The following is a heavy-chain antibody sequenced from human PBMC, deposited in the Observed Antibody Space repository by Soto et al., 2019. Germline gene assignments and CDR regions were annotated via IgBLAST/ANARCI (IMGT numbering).Heavy chain of an antibody. D-gene: IGHD2-2*01. J-gene: IGHJ6*02. CDR2: IYYSGST. V-gene: IGHV4-30-4*01. Sequence: SKTLSLTCTVSGGSISSGDYYWSWIRQPPGKGLEWIGYIYYSGSTYYNPSLKSRVTISVDTSKNQFSLKLSSVTAADTAVYYCARDLRYCISTSCPGPYGMDVWGQGTTVTVSS. CDR3: ARDLRYCISTSCPGPYGMDV. CDR1: GGSISSGDYY.